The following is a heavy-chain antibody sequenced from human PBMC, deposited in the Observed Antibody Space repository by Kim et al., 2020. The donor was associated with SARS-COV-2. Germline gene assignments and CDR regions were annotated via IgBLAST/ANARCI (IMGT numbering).Heavy chain of an antibody. CDR1: GYSFTSYW. CDR2: IYPGDSDT. J-gene: IGHJ5*02. V-gene: IGHV5-51*01. Sequence: GESLKISCKGSGYSFTSYWIGWVRQMPGKGLEWMGIIYPGDSDTRYSPSFQGQVTISADKSISTAYLQWSSLKASDTAMYYCARRRGGRLHLGELSLNWFDPWGQGTLVTVSS. CDR3: ARRRGGRLHLGELSLNWFDP. D-gene: IGHD3-16*02.